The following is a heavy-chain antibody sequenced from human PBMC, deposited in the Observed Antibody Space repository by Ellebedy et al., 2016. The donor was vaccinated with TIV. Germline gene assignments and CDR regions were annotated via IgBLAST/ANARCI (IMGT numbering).Heavy chain of an antibody. V-gene: IGHV3-53*05. CDR2: IYSCGST. CDR3: AKDEGYGDYPPSSDY. J-gene: IGHJ4*02. D-gene: IGHD4-17*01. CDR1: GFTVSSNY. Sequence: GESLKISXAASGFTVSSNYMSWVRQAPGKGLEWVSVIYSCGSTYYADSVKGRFTISRDNSKNTLYLQMNSLRAEDTAVYYCAKDEGYGDYPPSSDYWGQGTLVTVSS.